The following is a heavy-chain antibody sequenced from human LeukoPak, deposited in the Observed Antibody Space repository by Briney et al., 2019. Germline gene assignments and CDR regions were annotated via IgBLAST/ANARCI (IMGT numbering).Heavy chain of an antibody. D-gene: IGHD6-6*01. CDR3: AKGVWYSSSSSDNYFDY. J-gene: IGHJ4*02. CDR1: GYTFTSYD. V-gene: IGHV1-8*03. CDR2: MNPNSGNT. Sequence: ASVKVSCKASGYTFTSYDINWVRQATGQGLEWMGWMNPNSGNTGYAQKFQGRVTITRNTSISTAYMELSSLRSEDTAVYYCAKGVWYSSSSSDNYFDYWGQGTLVTVSS.